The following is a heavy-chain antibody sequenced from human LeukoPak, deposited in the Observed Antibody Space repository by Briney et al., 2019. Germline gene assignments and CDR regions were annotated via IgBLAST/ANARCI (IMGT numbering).Heavy chain of an antibody. CDR3: ARRLLEASDTMLWGPADAFDI. Sequence: GESLKISCKASGYNFADHWIAWVRQTPGQGLEWMGIIYPDDSDTKNSPSFEGQVTVSVDKSTNTAYLRWSSLKASDTAVYYCARRLLEASDTMLWGPADAFDIWGQGTTVTVSS. CDR2: IYPDDSDT. V-gene: IGHV5-51*01. D-gene: IGHD2-2*01. J-gene: IGHJ3*02. CDR1: GYNFADHW.